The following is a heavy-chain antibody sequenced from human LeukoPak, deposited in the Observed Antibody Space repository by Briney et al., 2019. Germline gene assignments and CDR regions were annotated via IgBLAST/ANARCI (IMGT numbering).Heavy chain of an antibody. CDR3: ARVGDYGVLY. V-gene: IGHV3-48*03. D-gene: IGHD4-17*01. Sequence: GGSLRLSCAASGFTFSSYEMNWVRQAPGKGLEWVSYISSSGSTIYYADSVKGRFTISRDNAKNSLYLQMNSLRAEDTAVYYWARVGDYGVLYWGRGTLVTVSS. J-gene: IGHJ4*02. CDR1: GFTFSSYE. CDR2: ISSSGSTI.